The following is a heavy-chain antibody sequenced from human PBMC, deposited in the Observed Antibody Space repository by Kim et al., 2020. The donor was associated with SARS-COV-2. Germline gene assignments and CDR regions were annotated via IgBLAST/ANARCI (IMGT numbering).Heavy chain of an antibody. J-gene: IGHJ5*02. D-gene: IGHD6-13*01. V-gene: IGHV3-30*18. CDR1: GFTFSSYG. Sequence: GGSLRLSCAASGFTFSSYGMHWVRQAPGKGLEWVAVISYDGSNKYYADSVKGRFTISRDNSKNTLYLQMNSLRAEDTAVYYCAKGPGLYSSSQGYMFDPWGQGTLVTVSS. CDR2: ISYDGSNK. CDR3: AKGPGLYSSSQGYMFDP.